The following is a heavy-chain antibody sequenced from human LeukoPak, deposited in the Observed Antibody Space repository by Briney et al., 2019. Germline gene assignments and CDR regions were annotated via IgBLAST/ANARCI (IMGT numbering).Heavy chain of an antibody. CDR2: INSDGSST. J-gene: IGHJ4*02. D-gene: IGHD3-16*02. CDR3: ARDQYYVWGSYRYSRPFDY. V-gene: IGHV3-74*01. CDR1: GFTFSSYW. Sequence: GGSLRLSCAASGFTFSSYWMHWVRQAPGKGLVWVSRINSDGSSTSYAGSVKGRFTISRDNAKNTLYLQMNSLRAEDTAVYYCARDQYYVWGSYRYSRPFDYWGQGTLVTVSS.